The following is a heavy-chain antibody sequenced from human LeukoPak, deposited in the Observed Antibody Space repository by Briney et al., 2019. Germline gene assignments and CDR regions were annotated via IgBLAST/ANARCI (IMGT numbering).Heavy chain of an antibody. CDR1: GFTFSSYA. CDR2: ISYDGSNK. J-gene: IGHJ6*02. D-gene: IGHD3-22*01. V-gene: IGHV3-30-3*01. CDR3: VRSSGYYDSSGYSDLMDV. Sequence: GGSLRLSCAASGFTFSSYAMHWVRQAPGKGLEWVAVISYDGSNKYYADSVKGRFTISRDNSKNTLYLQMNSLRAEDTAVYYCVRSSGYYDSSGYSDLMDVWGQGTTVTVSS.